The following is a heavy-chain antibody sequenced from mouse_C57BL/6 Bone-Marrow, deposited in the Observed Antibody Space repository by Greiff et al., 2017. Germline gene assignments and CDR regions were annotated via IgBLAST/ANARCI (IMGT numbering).Heavy chain of an antibody. J-gene: IGHJ3*01. D-gene: IGHD1-1*01. CDR3: ARYYYGSSAWFAY. CDR2: IHPNSGST. CDR1: GYTFTSYW. V-gene: IGHV1-64*01. Sequence: QVQLQQPGAELVKPGASVKLSCKASGYTFTSYWMHWVKQRPGQGLEWIGMIHPNSGSTNYNEKFKSKATLTVDKSSSTAYMQLSSLTSEDSAVYYCARYYYGSSAWFAYWRQGTLVTVSA.